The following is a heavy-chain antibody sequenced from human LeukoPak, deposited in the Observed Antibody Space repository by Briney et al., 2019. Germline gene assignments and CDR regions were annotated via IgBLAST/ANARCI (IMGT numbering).Heavy chain of an antibody. J-gene: IGHJ4*02. D-gene: IGHD5-18*01. CDR3: ARDQMGIYSYGDYFDY. CDR1: GFTFSSYS. CDR2: ISSSSSYI. Sequence: PGGSLRLSCAASGFTFSSYSMNWVRQAPGKGLEWVSSISSSSSYIYYADSVKGRFTISRDNAKNSLYLQMNSLRAEDTAVYYCARDQMGIYSYGDYFDYWGQGTLVTVSS. V-gene: IGHV3-21*01.